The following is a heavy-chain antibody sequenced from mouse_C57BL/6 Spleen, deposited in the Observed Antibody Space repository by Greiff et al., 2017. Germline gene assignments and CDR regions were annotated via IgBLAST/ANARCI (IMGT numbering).Heavy chain of an antibody. J-gene: IGHJ1*03. CDR3: ARGGDGSSPYWYFDV. CDR1: GYAFSSYW. Sequence: VQLQESGAELVKPGASVKISCKASGYAFSSYWMNWVKQRPGKGLERIGQIYPGDGDTNYNGKFKGKATLTADKSSSTAYMQLSSLTSEDSAVYFCARGGDGSSPYWYFDVWGTGTTVTVSS. CDR2: IYPGDGDT. V-gene: IGHV1-80*01. D-gene: IGHD1-1*01.